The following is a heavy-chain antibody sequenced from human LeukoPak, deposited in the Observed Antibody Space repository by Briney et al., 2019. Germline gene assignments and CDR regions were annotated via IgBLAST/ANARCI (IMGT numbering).Heavy chain of an antibody. D-gene: IGHD2-8*01. V-gene: IGHV4-39*01. CDR3: ARQSVLMVYARDY. Sequence: SETLSLTCTVSGGSISSSSYYWGWIRQPPGKGLEWIGSIYYSGSTYYNPSLKSRVTIFVDTSKNQFSLKLSSVTAADTAVYYCARQSVLMVYARDYWGQGTLVTVSS. J-gene: IGHJ4*02. CDR1: GGSISSSSYY. CDR2: IYYSGST.